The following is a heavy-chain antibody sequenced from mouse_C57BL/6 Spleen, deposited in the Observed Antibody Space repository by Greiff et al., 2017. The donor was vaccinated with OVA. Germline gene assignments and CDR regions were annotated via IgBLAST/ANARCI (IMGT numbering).Heavy chain of an antibody. CDR3: ASSYGSSPDY. Sequence: QVQLQQSGPELVKPGASVKISCKASGYAFSSSWMNWVKQRPGKGLEWIGRIYPGDGDTNYNGKFKGKATLTADKSSSTAYMQLSSLTSEDSAVYFCASSYGSSPDYWGQGTTLTVSS. V-gene: IGHV1-82*01. J-gene: IGHJ2*01. CDR1: GYAFSSSW. D-gene: IGHD1-1*01. CDR2: IYPGDGDT.